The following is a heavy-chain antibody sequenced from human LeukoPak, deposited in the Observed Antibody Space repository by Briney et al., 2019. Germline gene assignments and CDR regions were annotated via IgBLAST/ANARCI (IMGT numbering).Heavy chain of an antibody. CDR2: IYSGGST. V-gene: IGHV3-66*01. J-gene: IGHJ4*02. D-gene: IGHD6-19*01. Sequence: GGSLRLSCAASGFAVSSNYMSGVRQAPGKGLEWVSVIYSGGSTYYADSVKGRFTISRDNSKNTLYLQMNSLRAEDTAVYYCLVAVAGFDYWGQGTLVTVSS. CDR3: LVAVAGFDY. CDR1: GFAVSSNY.